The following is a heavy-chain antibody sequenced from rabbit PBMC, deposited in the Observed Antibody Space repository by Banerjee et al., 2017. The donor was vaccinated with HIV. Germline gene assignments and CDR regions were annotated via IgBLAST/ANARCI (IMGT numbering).Heavy chain of an antibody. CDR1: GFDFSSYG. D-gene: IGHD4-1*01. CDR2: ISAGSGST. J-gene: IGHJ4*01. CDR3: ARDLAGVIGWNFNL. Sequence: QEQLVESGGGLVQPGGSLKLSCKASGFDFSSYGVSWVRQAPGKGLEWIGYISAGSGSTYYANWVKGRFTISKTSSTTVTLQMTSLTAADTATYFCARDLAGVIGWNFNLWGPGTLVTVS. V-gene: IGHV1S45*01.